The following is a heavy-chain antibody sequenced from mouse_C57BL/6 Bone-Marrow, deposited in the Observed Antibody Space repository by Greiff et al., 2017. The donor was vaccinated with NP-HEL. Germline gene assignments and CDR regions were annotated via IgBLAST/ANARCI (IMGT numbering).Heavy chain of an antibody. CDR2: SRPKANDYTT. J-gene: IGHJ1*03. CDR1: GFTFSDFY. D-gene: IGHD4-1*01. V-gene: IGHV7-1*01. CDR3: ARDNWDWYFDV. Sequence: EVKVVESGGGLVQSGRSLRLSCATSGFTFSDFYMEWVRQAPGKGLEWIAASRPKANDYTTEYSASVKGRFIVSRDTSHSILYLQMNALRAEDTAIYYCARDNWDWYFDVWGTGTTVTVSS.